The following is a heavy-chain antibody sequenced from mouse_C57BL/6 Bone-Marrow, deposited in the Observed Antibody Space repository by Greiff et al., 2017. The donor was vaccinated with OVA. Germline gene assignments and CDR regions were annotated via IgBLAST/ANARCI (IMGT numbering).Heavy chain of an antibody. V-gene: IGHV1-52*01. CDR1: GYTFTSYW. CDR3: ARVRGGNPYYFDY. Sequence: VQLQQPGAELVRPGSSVKLSCKASGYTFTSYWMHWVKQRPIQGLEWICNIDPSNSATHYNQKFKDKATLTVDKSSSTAYMQLSSLTSEDSAVDYCARVRGGNPYYFDYWGQGTTLTVSS. J-gene: IGHJ2*01. CDR2: IDPSNSAT. D-gene: IGHD2-1*01.